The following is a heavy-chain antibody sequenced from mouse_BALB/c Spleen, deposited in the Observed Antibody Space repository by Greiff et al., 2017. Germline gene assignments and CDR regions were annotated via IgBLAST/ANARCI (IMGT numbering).Heavy chain of an antibody. J-gene: IGHJ4*01. Sequence: QVQLKESGAELARPGASVKLSCKASGYTFTSYYMYWVKQRPGQGLEWIGEINPSNGGTNFNEKFKSKATLTVDKSSSTAYMQLSSLTSEDSAVYYCTRSGGNPFYAMDYWGQGTSVTVSS. D-gene: IGHD2-1*01. CDR1: GYTFTSYY. V-gene: IGHV1S81*02. CDR2: INPSNGGT. CDR3: TRSGGNPFYAMDY.